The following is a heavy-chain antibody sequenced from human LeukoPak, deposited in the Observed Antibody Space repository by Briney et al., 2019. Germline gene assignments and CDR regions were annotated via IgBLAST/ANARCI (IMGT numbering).Heavy chain of an antibody. D-gene: IGHD5-24*01. J-gene: IGHJ3*02. CDR1: GFIVSRNY. Sequence: GGPLRLSCAASGFIVSRNYMSWVRQAPGKGLEWVSVIYSGGSTYYADSVKGRFTISRDNSKNTLYLQMNSLRAEDTAVYYCAREMATTGGVFDIWGQGTMVTVSS. CDR3: AREMATTGGVFDI. V-gene: IGHV3-66*01. CDR2: IYSGGST.